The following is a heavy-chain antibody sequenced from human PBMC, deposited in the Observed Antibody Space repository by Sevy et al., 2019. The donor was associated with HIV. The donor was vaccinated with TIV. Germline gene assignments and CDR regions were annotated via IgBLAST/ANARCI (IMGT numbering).Heavy chain of an antibody. J-gene: IGHJ4*02. Sequence: GGSLRLSCAASGFTFSSYWMSWARQAPGKGLEWVANIKQDGSEKYYVDSVKGRFTISRDNAKNSLYLQMNSLRAEDTAVYYCAREGKQLPEDYWGQGTLVTVSS. CDR1: GFTFSSYW. D-gene: IGHD6-13*01. CDR2: IKQDGSEK. CDR3: AREGKQLPEDY. V-gene: IGHV3-7*01.